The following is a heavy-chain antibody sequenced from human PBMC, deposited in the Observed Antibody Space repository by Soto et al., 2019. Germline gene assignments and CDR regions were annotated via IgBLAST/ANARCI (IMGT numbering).Heavy chain of an antibody. CDR1: GFSLSTSGVG. Sequence: QITLKESGPSLVKPTQTLTLTCTFSGFSLSTSGVGVGWFRQPPRKALEWLAVIYCDDYKHYSPSLKSRLTITKDTAKNQVVLTMTNMDPVDTATYYGARKGYCDYPIDYWGQGTLVTVSS. V-gene: IGHV2-5*02. CDR2: IYCDDYK. D-gene: IGHD4-17*01. J-gene: IGHJ4*02. CDR3: ARKGYCDYPIDY.